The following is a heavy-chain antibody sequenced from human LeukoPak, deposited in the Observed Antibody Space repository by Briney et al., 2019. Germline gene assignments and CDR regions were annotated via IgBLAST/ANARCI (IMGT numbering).Heavy chain of an antibody. Sequence: GGSLRLSCAASGFSFTSYGMHWVRQAPGKGLEWVAGISFDENNKFYADSVKGRFTISRDNSKNTLYLQMNSLRVEDTAVYYCAKDDFVWGTYRLGYFDYWGQGTLVTVSS. V-gene: IGHV3-30*18. D-gene: IGHD3-16*02. CDR1: GFSFTSYG. CDR3: AKDDFVWGTYRLGYFDY. J-gene: IGHJ4*02. CDR2: ISFDENNK.